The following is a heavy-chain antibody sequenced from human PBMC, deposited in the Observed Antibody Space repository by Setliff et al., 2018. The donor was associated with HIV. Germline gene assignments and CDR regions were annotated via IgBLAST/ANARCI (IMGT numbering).Heavy chain of an antibody. J-gene: IGHJ5*02. CDR3: ARQLSNSLEA. D-gene: IGHD7-27*01. Sequence: ASVKVSCKASGYTFTSYYMHWVRQAPGQGLEWMGIINPSGGSTSYAQRFQGRVTMTRDTSINTAYMELSSLRSDDTAVYYCARQLSNSLEAWGQGTLVTVSS. CDR2: INPSGGST. CDR1: GYTFTSYY. V-gene: IGHV1-46*01.